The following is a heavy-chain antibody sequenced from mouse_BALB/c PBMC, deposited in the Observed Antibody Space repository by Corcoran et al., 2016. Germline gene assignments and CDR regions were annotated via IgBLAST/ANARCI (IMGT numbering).Heavy chain of an antibody. Sequence: EVQLQQSGAELVKPGASVKLSCTASGFNIKDTYMHWVKQRPEQGLEWIGRIDPANGNTKYDPKLQGKATITADTSSNTAYLQLSSLTSGDTAVYYCARWDWYFDVWGAGTTVTVSS. J-gene: IGHJ1*01. V-gene: IGHV14-3*02. CDR3: ARWDWYFDV. CDR1: GFNIKDTY. CDR2: IDPANGNT.